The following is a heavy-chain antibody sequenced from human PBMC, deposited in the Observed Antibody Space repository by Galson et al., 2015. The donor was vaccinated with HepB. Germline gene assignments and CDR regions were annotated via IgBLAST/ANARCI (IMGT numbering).Heavy chain of an antibody. J-gene: IGHJ6*02. V-gene: IGHV1-3*01. CDR3: ARDRWVVVPAVRGGYHYGMDV. Sequence: SVKVSCKASGYTFTTYSLHWVRQAPGQRLQWMGWINAGNGITKYSQNFQGRVTITRDTSASTAYMELSSLRSEDSAVYYCARDRWVVVPAVRGGYHYGMDVWGQGTTVTVSS. CDR1: GYTFTTYS. CDR2: INAGNGIT. D-gene: IGHD2-2*01.